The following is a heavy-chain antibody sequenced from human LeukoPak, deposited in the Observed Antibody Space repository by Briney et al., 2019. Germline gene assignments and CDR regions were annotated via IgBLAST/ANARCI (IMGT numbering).Heavy chain of an antibody. Sequence: ASVKVFCKASGYTFTDYYIHWVRQAPGQGLEWMGWINPNSGCTNYAQNCQGRITMTRDPSITTAYVDLSSLRSDDTAVYYCARGVHAGYYNSGYPFYNWFDPWGQGTLVTVSS. J-gene: IGHJ5*02. CDR3: ARGVHAGYYNSGYPFYNWFDP. CDR1: GYTFTDYY. CDR2: INPNSGCT. V-gene: IGHV1-2*02. D-gene: IGHD3-22*01.